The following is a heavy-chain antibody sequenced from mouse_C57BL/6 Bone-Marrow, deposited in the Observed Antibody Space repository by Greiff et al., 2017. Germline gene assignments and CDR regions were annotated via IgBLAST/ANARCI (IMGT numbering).Heavy chain of an antibody. CDR2: IYWDDDK. Sequence: QVTLKESGPGILQSSQTLSLTCSFSGFSLSTSGMGVGWIRQPSGKGLEWLAHIYWDDDKRYNPSLKSRLTISKDTSRNQVFLKITSVDTADTATYYCARRGGLRRGGYDYAMDYWGQGTSVTVSS. CDR1: GFSLSTSGMG. J-gene: IGHJ4*01. V-gene: IGHV8-12*01. D-gene: IGHD2-4*01. CDR3: ARRGGLRRGGYDYAMDY.